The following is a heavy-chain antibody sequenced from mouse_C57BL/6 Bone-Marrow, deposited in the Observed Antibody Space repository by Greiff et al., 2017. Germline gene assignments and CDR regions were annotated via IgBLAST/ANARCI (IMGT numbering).Heavy chain of an antibody. CDR2: IDPENGDT. Sequence: VQLQQSGAELVRPGASVKLSCTASGFNIKDDYMHWVKQRPEQGLEWIGWIDPENGDTEYASKFQGKATITADTSSNTAYLQLSSLTSEDTAVXYCTTGITTVVAGGGYWYFDVWGTGTTVTVSS. CDR1: GFNIKDDY. CDR3: TTGITTVVAGGGYWYFDV. D-gene: IGHD1-1*01. V-gene: IGHV14-4*01. J-gene: IGHJ1*03.